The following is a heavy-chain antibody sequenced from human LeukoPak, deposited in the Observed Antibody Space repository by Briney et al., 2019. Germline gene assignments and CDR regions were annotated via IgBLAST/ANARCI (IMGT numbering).Heavy chain of an antibody. CDR2: TYYRSKWYN. D-gene: IGHD3-22*01. CDR3: AREISYYDSSGYYYGPPFFDY. Sequence: SQTLSVTCAISGDSVSSNSAAWNWIRQSPSRGLEWLGRTYYRSKWYNDYAVSVKSRITVNPDTSKNQFSLQLNSVTPEDTAVYYCAREISYYDSSGYYYGPPFFDYWGQGTLVTVSS. V-gene: IGHV6-1*01. J-gene: IGHJ4*02. CDR1: GDSVSSNSAA.